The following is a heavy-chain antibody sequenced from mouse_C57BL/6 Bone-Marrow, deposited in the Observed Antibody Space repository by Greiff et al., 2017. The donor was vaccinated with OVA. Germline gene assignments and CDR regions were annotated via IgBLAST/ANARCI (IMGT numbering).Heavy chain of an antibody. CDR1: GYTFTDPT. V-gene: IGHV1-78*01. Sequence: SAAELVKPGASVKISCKVSGYTFTDPTIHWLKQRPEQGLEWIGYIYPRDGSTKYNEKFKGKATLTADKSSSTAYMQLNSLTSEDSAVYFCARLEGIPYYFDYWGQGTTLTVSS. J-gene: IGHJ2*01. CDR3: ARLEGIPYYFDY. CDR2: IYPRDGST.